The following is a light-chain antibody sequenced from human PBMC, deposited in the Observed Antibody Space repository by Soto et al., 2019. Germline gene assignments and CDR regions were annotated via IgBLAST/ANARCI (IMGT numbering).Light chain of an antibody. CDR3: ASYTPTSPLWV. V-gene: IGLV2-14*01. J-gene: IGLJ3*02. CDR2: EVN. Sequence: QSALTQPASVSGSPGQSITISCTGTSSDVGGYNHVSCYQHHPGKAPKVIIFEVNNRPSGISNRFSGSKSGNTASLNISGLQAEDEADDDCASYTPTSPLWVFGGGTQLT. CDR1: SSDVGGYNH.